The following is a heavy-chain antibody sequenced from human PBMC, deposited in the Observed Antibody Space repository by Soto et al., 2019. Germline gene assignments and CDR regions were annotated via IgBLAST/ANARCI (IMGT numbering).Heavy chain of an antibody. CDR2: IYTSGSA. Sequence: QVQLLESGPGLVKPSETLSLTCTVSDDSITRYYWSWIRQSAGMGLEWIGSIYTSGSANYNPSLKSRVSMSVDTSKDQCSLKLSYVTAADTAVYYCARDQVGGSYYYGMDVWGQGATVTVSS. D-gene: IGHD1-26*01. J-gene: IGHJ6*02. V-gene: IGHV4-4*07. CDR3: ARDQVGGSYYYGMDV. CDR1: DDSITRYY.